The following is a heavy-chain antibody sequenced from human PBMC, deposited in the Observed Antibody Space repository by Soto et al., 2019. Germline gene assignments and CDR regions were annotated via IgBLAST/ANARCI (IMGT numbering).Heavy chain of an antibody. J-gene: IGHJ4*02. Sequence: NPSXTLSLTCAVYGGSFSGYYWSCIRQPPFKGLEWIWEINHSGSTNYNPSLKSRVTISVDTSKNQFSLKLSSVTAADTAGYYCARGSRGIAARPKVYYFDYWGQGTLVTVSS. D-gene: IGHD6-6*01. CDR3: ARGSRGIAARPKVYYFDY. V-gene: IGHV4-34*01. CDR1: GGSFSGYY. CDR2: INHSGST.